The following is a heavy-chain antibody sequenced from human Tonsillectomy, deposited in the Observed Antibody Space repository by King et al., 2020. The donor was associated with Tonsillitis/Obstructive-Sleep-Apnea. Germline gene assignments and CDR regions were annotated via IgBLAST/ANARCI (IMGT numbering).Heavy chain of an antibody. CDR1: GDSISTTSYY. CDR2: IFSSGNT. J-gene: IGHJ4*02. D-gene: IGHD3-22*01. V-gene: IGHV4-39*01. Sequence: QLQESGPGLVKASETLSLTCSVSGDSISTTSYYWGWIRQPPGKGLEWIGSIFSSGNTYYNPSLKSRVTISVDTSKNQFSLKLSSVTAADTAVFYCARVHPNYYDDSSSYPYYFDCWGQGTLVTVSS. CDR3: ARVHPNYYDDSSSYPYYFDC.